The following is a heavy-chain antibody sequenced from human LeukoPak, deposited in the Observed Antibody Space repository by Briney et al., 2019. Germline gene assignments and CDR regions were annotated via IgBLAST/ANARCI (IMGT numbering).Heavy chain of an antibody. CDR2: INHSGST. D-gene: IGHD3-10*01. CDR1: GGSFSGYY. CDR3: ARDLGGGWFDP. J-gene: IGHJ5*02. Sequence: PSETLSLTCAVYGGSFSGYYWSWIRQPPGKGLEWIGEINHSGSTNYNPSLKSRVTISVDTSKNQFSLKLSSVTAADTAVYYCARDLGGGWFDPWGQGTLVTVSS. V-gene: IGHV4-34*01.